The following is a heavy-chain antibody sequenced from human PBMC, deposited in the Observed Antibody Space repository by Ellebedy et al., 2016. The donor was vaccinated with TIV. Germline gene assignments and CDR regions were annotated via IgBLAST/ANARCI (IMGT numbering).Heavy chain of an antibody. V-gene: IGHV1-2*02. D-gene: IGHD6-19*01. CDR3: ARWGGSGWFSY. CDR2: ISPNSGGA. Sequence: ASVKVSXKASRYTFTGYYLHWVRQAPGQGLEWMGWISPNSGGANYAQKFQGRVTMTRDTSISTAYMEMSSLRSDDTAVYYCARWGGSGWFSYWGQGTLVTVSS. J-gene: IGHJ4*02. CDR1: RYTFTGYY.